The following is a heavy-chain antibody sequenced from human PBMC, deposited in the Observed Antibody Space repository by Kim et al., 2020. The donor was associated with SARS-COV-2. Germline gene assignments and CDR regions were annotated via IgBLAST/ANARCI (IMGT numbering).Heavy chain of an antibody. CDR1: GGSFSGYY. D-gene: IGHD1-7*01. Sequence: SETLSLTCAVYGGSFSGYYWSSIRQPPGKGLEWIGEINHSGSTNYNPSLKSRVTISVDTSKNQFSLKLSSVTAADTAVYYCARARNWNYPVDYWGQGTLVTVSS. J-gene: IGHJ4*02. V-gene: IGHV4-34*01. CDR2: INHSGST. CDR3: ARARNWNYPVDY.